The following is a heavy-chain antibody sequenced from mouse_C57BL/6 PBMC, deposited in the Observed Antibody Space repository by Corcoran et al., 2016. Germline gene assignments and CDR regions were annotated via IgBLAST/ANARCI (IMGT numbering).Heavy chain of an antibody. CDR3: ARDGNYEYFDV. D-gene: IGHD2-1*01. Sequence: QIQLVQSGPERKKPGETVKISCKASGYTFTTYGMSWVKQAPGKGLKWMGWINTYSGVPTYADDFKGRFAFSLETSASTAYLQINNLKNEDTATYFCARDGNYEYFDVWGTGTTVTVSS. J-gene: IGHJ1*03. V-gene: IGHV9-3*01. CDR1: GYTFTTYG. CDR2: INTYSGVP.